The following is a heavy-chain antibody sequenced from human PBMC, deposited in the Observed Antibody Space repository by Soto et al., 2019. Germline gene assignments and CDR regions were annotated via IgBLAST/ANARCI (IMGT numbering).Heavy chain of an antibody. D-gene: IGHD5-18*01. J-gene: IGHJ4*02. CDR1: GYTFTSYG. Sequence: QVQLVQSGAEVKKPGASVKVSCKASGYTFTSYGISWARQAPGQGLEWMGWISAYNGNTNYAQKLQGTVTMTTDTSTSTAYMELRSLRSDDTAVYYCASSLLVGYGLEGESDWGQGTLVTVSS. CDR2: ISAYNGNT. CDR3: ASSLLVGYGLEGESD. V-gene: IGHV1-18*01.